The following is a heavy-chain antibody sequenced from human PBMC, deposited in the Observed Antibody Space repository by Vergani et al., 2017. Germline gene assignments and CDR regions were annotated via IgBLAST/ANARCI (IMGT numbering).Heavy chain of an antibody. Sequence: QVQLVQSGAEVKKPGASVKVSCKASGYTFTSYYMHWVGQAPGQGLEWMGIINPSGGSTSYAQKFQGRVTMTRDTSTSTVYMELSSLRSEDTAVYYCARARIVDPSFDPWGQGTLVTVSS. D-gene: IGHD2-15*01. CDR2: INPSGGST. V-gene: IGHV1-46*03. J-gene: IGHJ5*02. CDR3: ARARIVDPSFDP. CDR1: GYTFTSYY.